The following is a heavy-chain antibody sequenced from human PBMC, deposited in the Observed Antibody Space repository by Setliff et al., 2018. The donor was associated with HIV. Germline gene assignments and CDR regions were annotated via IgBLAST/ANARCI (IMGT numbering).Heavy chain of an antibody. J-gene: IGHJ3*02. CDR3: VTFSSGLGYHDIFDI. V-gene: IGHV1-2*02. CDR2: INTESGNT. Sequence: VKVSCKASGYTFTTHYIHWVRQAPGQGLQWMGWINTESGNTNFAQKFEGRVALTRDTSISTAYMDLRRLRSDDTAVYYCVTFSSGLGYHDIFDIWGQGTGVTVSS. D-gene: IGHD3-22*01. CDR1: GYTFTTHY.